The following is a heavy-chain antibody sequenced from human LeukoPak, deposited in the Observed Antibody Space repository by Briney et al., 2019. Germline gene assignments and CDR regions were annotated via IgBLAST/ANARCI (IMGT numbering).Heavy chain of an antibody. CDR2: ISAYNGNT. D-gene: IGHD6-13*01. Sequence: ASVKVSCKASGYTFTSYGISWVRQAPGQGLEWMGWISAYNGNTNYAQKLRGGVTMTTDTSTSTAYMELRSLRSDDTAVYYCARCRDSSSCSYGMDVWGQGTTVTVSS. CDR1: GYTFTSYG. V-gene: IGHV1-18*01. J-gene: IGHJ6*02. CDR3: ARCRDSSSCSYGMDV.